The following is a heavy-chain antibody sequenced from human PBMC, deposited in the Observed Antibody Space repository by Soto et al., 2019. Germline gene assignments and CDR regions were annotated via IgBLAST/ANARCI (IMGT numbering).Heavy chain of an antibody. CDR1: GFTFGDYA. V-gene: IGHV3-49*03. D-gene: IGHD3-3*01. CDR3: TRDASSYYDFWSGYYTGGYFDY. J-gene: IGHJ4*02. Sequence: GWSLRLSCPASGFTFGDYAMSWFRRAPGKGLEWVGFIRSKAYGGTTEYAASVKGRFTISRDDSKSIAYLQMNSLKTEDTAVYYCTRDASSYYDFWSGYYTGGYFDYWGQGTLVTVSS. CDR2: IRSKAYGGTT.